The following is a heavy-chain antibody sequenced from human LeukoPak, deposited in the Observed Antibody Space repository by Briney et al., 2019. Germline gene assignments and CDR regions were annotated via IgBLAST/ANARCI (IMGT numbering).Heavy chain of an antibody. V-gene: IGHV3-30*18. CDR1: GFTFSSYG. CDR2: ISYDGGNK. J-gene: IGHJ4*02. CDR3: AKSNSAYDLAAPPDY. D-gene: IGHD5-12*01. Sequence: GGSLRLSCAASGFTFSSYGMHWVRQAPGKGLEWVAVISYDGGNKYYADSVKGRFTISRDNSKNTLYVQMNSLRPEDTTVYYCAKSNSAYDLAAPPDYWGQGTLVTVSS.